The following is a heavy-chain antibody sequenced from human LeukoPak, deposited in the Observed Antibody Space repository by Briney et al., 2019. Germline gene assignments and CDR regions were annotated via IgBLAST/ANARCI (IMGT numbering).Heavy chain of an antibody. D-gene: IGHD6-19*01. CDR3: ARDHRGAVASYYSYYMDV. Sequence: ASVKVSCKASGGTFSSYAISWVRQAPGQGLEGMGGIIPIFGTANKAQKFQGRVTITTDESTSTAYMELSSLRSEDTAVYYCARDHRGAVASYYSYYMDVWGKGPRSPSP. CDR1: GGTFSSYA. V-gene: IGHV1-69*05. J-gene: IGHJ6*03. CDR2: IIPIFGTA.